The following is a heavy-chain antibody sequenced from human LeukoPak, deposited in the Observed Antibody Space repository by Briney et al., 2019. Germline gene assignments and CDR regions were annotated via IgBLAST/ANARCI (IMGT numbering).Heavy chain of an antibody. D-gene: IGHD3-22*01. CDR2: IYYSGRT. Sequence: SETLSLTCTVSGGSISGYYWCWIRQPPGKGLEWIGYIYYSGRTNYNPSLKSRVTISVDTSKNQSSLKLSSVSAADTAVYYCARATWGVVVTSFDYWGQGTLVTVSS. CDR1: GGSISGYY. J-gene: IGHJ4*02. CDR3: ARATWGVVVTSFDY. V-gene: IGHV4-59*08.